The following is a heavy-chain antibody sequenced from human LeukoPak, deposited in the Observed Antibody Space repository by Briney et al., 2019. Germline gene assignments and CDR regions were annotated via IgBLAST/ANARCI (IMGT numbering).Heavy chain of an antibody. V-gene: IGHV3-13*01. CDR2: IGTARDT. CDR1: GFTFSSYD. D-gene: IGHD6-19*01. J-gene: IGHJ6*02. Sequence: PGGSLRLSCAASGFTFSSYDMHWVRQATGKGLEWVSAIGTARDTYYPGSVKGRFTISRENAENSLYLQMNSLRAGDTAVYYCARGRGYSSGWVPRTGRYGMDVWGQGTTVTVSS. CDR3: ARGRGYSSGWVPRTGRYGMDV.